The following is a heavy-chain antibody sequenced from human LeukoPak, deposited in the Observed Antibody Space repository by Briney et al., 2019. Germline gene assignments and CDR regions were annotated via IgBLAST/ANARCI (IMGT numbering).Heavy chain of an antibody. CDR2: INPNTGDT. V-gene: IGHV1-2*02. D-gene: IGHD3-9*01. CDR3: AREDTIRY. CDR1: GYTFIAFF. Sequence: ASVKVSCKASGYTFIAFFVHWVRQAPGQGLEWMGCINPNTGDTKYAQKFQGRVTMTRDTSISTAFMELSRLKSDDTAVYYYAREDTIRYWGQGTLVTVSS. J-gene: IGHJ4*02.